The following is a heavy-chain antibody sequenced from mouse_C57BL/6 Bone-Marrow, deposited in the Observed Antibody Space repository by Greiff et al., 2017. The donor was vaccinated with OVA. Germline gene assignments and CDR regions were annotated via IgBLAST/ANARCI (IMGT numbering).Heavy chain of an antibody. V-gene: IGHV5-2*01. Sequence: DVHLVESGGGLVQPGESLKLSCESNEYEFPSHDMSWVRKTPEKRLELVAAINSDGGSTYYPDTMERRFIISRDNTKKTLYLQMSSLRSEDTAVYYCARHEDYGNPFAYWGQGTLVTVSA. D-gene: IGHD2-1*01. CDR3: ARHEDYGNPFAY. CDR2: INSDGGST. CDR1: EYEFPSHD. J-gene: IGHJ3*01.